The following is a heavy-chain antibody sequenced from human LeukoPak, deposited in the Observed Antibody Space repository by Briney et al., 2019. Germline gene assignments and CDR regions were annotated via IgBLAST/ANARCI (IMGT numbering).Heavy chain of an antibody. Sequence: PGGSLRLSCAASGYTFSGFTRQGVRQPAGRGGEGGGRIRSKANSYETAYAASVKGRFTISRDDPKNTAYLQMNSLKTEDTAVYYCTRHAAAAPFDYWGQGTLVTVSS. V-gene: IGHV3-73*01. J-gene: IGHJ4*02. CDR3: TRHAAAAPFDY. D-gene: IGHD6-13*01. CDR2: IRSKANSYET. CDR1: GYTFSGFT.